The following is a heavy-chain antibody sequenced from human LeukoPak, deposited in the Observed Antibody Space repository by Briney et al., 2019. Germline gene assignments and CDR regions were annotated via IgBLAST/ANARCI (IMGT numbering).Heavy chain of an antibody. CDR2: IYYSGST. J-gene: IGHJ4*02. CDR3: AREALVGATTMDFFDY. CDR1: GGSISSGGYY. V-gene: IGHV4-31*03. Sequence: SQTLSLTCTVSGGSISSGGYYWSWIRQHPGKGLEWIGYIYYSGSTYYNPSLKSRVTISVDTSKNQFSLKLSSVTVADTAVYYCAREALVGATTMDFFDYWGQGTLVTVSS. D-gene: IGHD1-26*01.